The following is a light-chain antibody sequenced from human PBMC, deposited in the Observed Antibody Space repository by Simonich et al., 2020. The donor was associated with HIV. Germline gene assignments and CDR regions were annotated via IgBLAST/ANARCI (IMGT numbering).Light chain of an antibody. J-gene: IGKJ2*01. CDR2: KTS. CDR3: QNYNNYLYT. V-gene: IGKV1-5*03. Sequence: DIQMTQSPSTLSASVGDRVIITCRASQSMSSWLAWYQQKPGKAPKLLIYKTSTLESGVPSRFSGSGSGTEFTLTISSLQPDDFATYYCQNYNNYLYTFGQGTKLEI. CDR1: QSMSSW.